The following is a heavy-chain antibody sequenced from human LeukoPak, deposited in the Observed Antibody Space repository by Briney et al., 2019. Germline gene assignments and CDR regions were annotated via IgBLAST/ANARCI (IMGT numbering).Heavy chain of an antibody. V-gene: IGHV4-59*01. J-gene: IGHJ4*02. CDR3: ARGTVGYDILTGYYPSYYFDY. Sequence: SETLSLTCTVSGGSISSYYWSWIRQPPGKGLEWIGYIYYSGSTNYNPSLKSRVTISVDTSKNQFSLKLSSVTAADTAVHYCARGTVGYDILTGYYPSYYFDYWGQGTLVTVSS. CDR1: GGSISSYY. CDR2: IYYSGST. D-gene: IGHD3-9*01.